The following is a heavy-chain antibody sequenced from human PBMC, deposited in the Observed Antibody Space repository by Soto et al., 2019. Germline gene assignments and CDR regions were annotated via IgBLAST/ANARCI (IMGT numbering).Heavy chain of an antibody. J-gene: IGHJ6*02. D-gene: IGHD5-18*01. CDR1: GFTFSGSA. CDR2: IRSKVNSYAT. CDR3: ASDTARVYYGIDV. V-gene: IGHV3-73*02. Sequence: EVQLVESGGALVQPGGSLKLSCAASGFTFSGSAMHWVRQASGKGLEWVGRIRSKVNSYATAYAASVKGRFTISRDXXKNTAYLQMNSLKTEDTAVYYCASDTARVYYGIDVWGQGTTVTVSS.